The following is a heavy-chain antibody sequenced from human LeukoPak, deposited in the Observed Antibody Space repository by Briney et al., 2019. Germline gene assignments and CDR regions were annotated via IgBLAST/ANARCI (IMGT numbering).Heavy chain of an antibody. J-gene: IGHJ6*04. Sequence: GGSLRLSCAASGFTFSSYAMHWVRQASGKGLEWVGRIRSKANSYATAYAASVKGRFTISRDDSKNTAYLQMNSLRAEDTAVYYCAELGITMIGGVWGKGTTVTVSS. D-gene: IGHD3-10*02. V-gene: IGHV3-73*01. CDR1: GFTFSSYA. CDR3: AELGITMIGGV. CDR2: IRSKANSYAT.